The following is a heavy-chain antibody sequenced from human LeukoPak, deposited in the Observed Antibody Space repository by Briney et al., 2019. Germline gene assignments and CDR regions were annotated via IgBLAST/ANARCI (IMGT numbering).Heavy chain of an antibody. CDR3: ARVPQEQYYDFWSGQSHWFDP. CDR1: GGSISSSSYY. J-gene: IGHJ5*02. D-gene: IGHD3-3*01. V-gene: IGHV4-39*07. CDR2: IYYSRST. Sequence: PSETLSLTCTVSGGSISSSSYYWGWIRQPPGTGLEWIGSIYYSRSTYYNPSLKSRVTISVDTSKNQFSLKLSSVTAADTAVYYCARVPQEQYYDFWSGQSHWFDPWGQGTLVTVSS.